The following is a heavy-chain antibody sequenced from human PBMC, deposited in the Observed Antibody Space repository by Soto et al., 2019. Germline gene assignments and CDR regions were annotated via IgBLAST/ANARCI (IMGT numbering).Heavy chain of an antibody. V-gene: IGHV4-39*01. CDR1: GSSISGSYYY. D-gene: IGHD1-20*01. J-gene: IGHJ4*02. Sequence: SETLSLSCAVSGSSISGSYYYWAWLRQSPGKGPEWIGSVFYTGFTSYNPSLESRVSVSVDTSKSQFSLKLSAVTAADTAVYYCATSQKGYNWNYFDHWGQGALVTVSS. CDR2: VFYTGFT. CDR3: ATSQKGYNWNYFDH.